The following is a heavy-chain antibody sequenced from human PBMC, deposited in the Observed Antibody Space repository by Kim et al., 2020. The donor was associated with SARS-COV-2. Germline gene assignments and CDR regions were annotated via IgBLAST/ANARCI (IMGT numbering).Heavy chain of an antibody. D-gene: IGHD3-22*01. CDR2: IYYSGST. CDR3: ARGAGPDSRTAFDI. J-gene: IGHJ3*02. Sequence: SETLSLTCTVSGGSISSSSYYWGWIRQPPGKGLEWIGSIYYSGSTYYNPSLKSRVTISVDTSKNQFSLKLSSVTAADTAVYYCARGAGPDSRTAFDIWGQGTMVTVSS. CDR1: GGSISSSSYY. V-gene: IGHV4-39*07.